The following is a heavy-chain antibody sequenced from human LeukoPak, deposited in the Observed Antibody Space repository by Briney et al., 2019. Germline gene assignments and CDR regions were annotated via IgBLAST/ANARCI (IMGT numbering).Heavy chain of an antibody. CDR1: GGTFSSYA. CDR3: ARVGSGYDFLHFDY. D-gene: IGHD5-12*01. Sequence: SVKVSCKASGGTFSSYAISWVRQAPGQGLEWMGGIIPIFGTANYAQKFQGRVTITADKSTSTAYMELSSLRSEDTAVYYCARVGSGYDFLHFDYWGQGTLVTVSS. J-gene: IGHJ4*02. CDR2: IIPIFGTA. V-gene: IGHV1-69*06.